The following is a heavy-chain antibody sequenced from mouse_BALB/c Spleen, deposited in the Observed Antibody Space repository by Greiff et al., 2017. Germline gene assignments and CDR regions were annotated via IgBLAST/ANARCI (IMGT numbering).Heavy chain of an antibody. CDR1: GDSITSGY. V-gene: IGHV3-8*02. CDR3: ARAGGSSYYWYFDV. Sequence: EVQLQESGPSLVKPSQTLSLTCSVTGDSITSGYWNWIRKFPGNKLEYMGYISYSGSTYYNPSLKSRISITRDTSKNQYYLQLNSVTTEDTATYYCARAGGSSYYWYFDVWGAGTTVTVSS. J-gene: IGHJ1*01. D-gene: IGHD1-1*01. CDR2: ISYSGST.